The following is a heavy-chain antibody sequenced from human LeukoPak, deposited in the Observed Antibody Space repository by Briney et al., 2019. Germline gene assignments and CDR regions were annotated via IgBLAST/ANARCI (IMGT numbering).Heavy chain of an antibody. CDR1: GGSFSGYY. CDR2: INHSGST. Sequence: PSETLSLTCAVYGGSFSGYYWSWIRQPPGKGLEWIGEINHSGSTNYNPSLKSRVTISVDTSKNQFSLKLSSVTAADAAVYYCARCEVGSYYDFSYWGQGTLVTVSS. CDR3: ARCEVGSYYDFSY. D-gene: IGHD1-26*01. V-gene: IGHV4-34*01. J-gene: IGHJ4*02.